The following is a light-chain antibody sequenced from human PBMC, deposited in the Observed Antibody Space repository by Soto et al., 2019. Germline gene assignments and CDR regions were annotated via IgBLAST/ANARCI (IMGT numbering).Light chain of an antibody. V-gene: IGLV2-18*02. CDR2: EVS. J-gene: IGLJ2*01. CDR3: SSYTSSSTWV. CDR1: SSDVGSYNR. Sequence: QSALTQPPSVSGSPGQSVTISCTGTSSDVGSYNRVSWYQQPPGTAPKLVIYEVSYRPSGVPDRFSGSKSGNTASLTISGLQAEDEADYYCSSYTSSSTWVFGGGTKLTVL.